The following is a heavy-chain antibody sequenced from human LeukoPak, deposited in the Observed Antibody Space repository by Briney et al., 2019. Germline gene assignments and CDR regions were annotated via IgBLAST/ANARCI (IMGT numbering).Heavy chain of an antibody. J-gene: IGHJ6*04. Sequence: EGSLRLSCADSGYTFSSYSMNWVRQAPGKGLVWVSRINSDGSSTSYADSVKGRFTISRDNAKNSLYLQMNSLRAEDTAVYYCAELGITMIGGVWGKGTTVTISS. V-gene: IGHV3-74*01. CDR1: GYTFSSYS. CDR3: AELGITMIGGV. CDR2: INSDGSST. D-gene: IGHD3-10*02.